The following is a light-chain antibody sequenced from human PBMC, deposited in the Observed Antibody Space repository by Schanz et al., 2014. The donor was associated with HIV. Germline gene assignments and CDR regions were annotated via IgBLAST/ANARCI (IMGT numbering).Light chain of an antibody. CDR1: SSNIGNNA. Sequence: QSVLTQPPSVSEAPRQRVTISCSGSSSNIGNNAVNWYQQLPGTAPKLLIYTNNQRPSGVPDRFSGYKSGNTASLTVSGLQAEDEADYFCTSYAGSNIFRVFGTGTKLTVL. J-gene: IGLJ1*01. CDR3: TSYAGSNIFRV. V-gene: IGLV1-36*01. CDR2: TNN.